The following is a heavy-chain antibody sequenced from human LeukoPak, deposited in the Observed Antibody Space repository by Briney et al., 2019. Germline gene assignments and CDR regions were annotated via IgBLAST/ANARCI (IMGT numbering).Heavy chain of an antibody. Sequence: PSETLSLTCTVSDDSITSSNYYWGWIRQPPGKGLEWVGSIYYSGSTNYNPSLKSRVTMSVDTSENQFSLKLSSVTAADTAVYYCASVAAAAGLRYWGQGTLVTVSS. CDR3: ASVAAAAGLRY. CDR1: DDSITSSNYY. V-gene: IGHV4-39*07. D-gene: IGHD6-13*01. CDR2: IYYSGST. J-gene: IGHJ4*02.